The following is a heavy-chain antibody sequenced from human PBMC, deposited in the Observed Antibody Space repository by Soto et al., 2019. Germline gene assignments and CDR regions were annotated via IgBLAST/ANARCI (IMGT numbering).Heavy chain of an antibody. CDR1: GGTFSSYA. CDR2: IIPIFGTA. Sequence: QVQLVQSGAEEKKPGSSVKVSCKAPGGTFSSYAISWVRRAPGQGLEWTGGIIPIFGTAKYAQKFQGRVMITADESTSTGYMELSSLRSEDTAVYYCARSQGGSSSLDIYYYYYYGMDVWGQGTTVTVSS. V-gene: IGHV1-69*01. CDR3: ARSQGGSSSLDIYYYYYYGMDV. J-gene: IGHJ6*02. D-gene: IGHD2-15*01.